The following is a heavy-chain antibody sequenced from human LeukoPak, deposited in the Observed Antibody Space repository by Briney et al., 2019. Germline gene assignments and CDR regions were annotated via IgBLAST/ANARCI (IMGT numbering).Heavy chain of an antibody. Sequence: ASVKVSCKASGYTFTSYDINWVRQATGQGLEWMGWMNPNSGNTGYAQKFQGRVTMTRNTSISTAYMGLSSLRSEGTAVYYCARGRRIFGVVIQNWFDPWGQGTLVTVSS. CDR3: ARGRRIFGVVIQNWFDP. V-gene: IGHV1-8*01. J-gene: IGHJ5*02. D-gene: IGHD3-3*02. CDR1: GYTFTSYD. CDR2: MNPNSGNT.